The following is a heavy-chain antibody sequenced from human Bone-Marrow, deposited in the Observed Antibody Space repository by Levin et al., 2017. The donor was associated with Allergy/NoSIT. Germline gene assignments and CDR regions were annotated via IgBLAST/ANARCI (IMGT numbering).Heavy chain of an antibody. CDR1: GASISSYF. D-gene: IGHD6-6*01. V-gene: IGHV4-59*01. J-gene: IGHJ6*03. Sequence: SQTLSLTCSVSGASISSYFWSWIRQPPGMGLEWIGYMYATGSTQYNPSLKSRVITSVDTSKNQFSLKLTSVTAADTAVYYCARGESSSYYYYMDVWGKGTTVTVSS. CDR3: ARGESSSYYYYMDV. CDR2: MYATGST.